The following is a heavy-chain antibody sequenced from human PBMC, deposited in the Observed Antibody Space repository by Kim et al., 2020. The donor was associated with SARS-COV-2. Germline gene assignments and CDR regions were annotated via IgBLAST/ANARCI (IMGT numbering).Heavy chain of an antibody. D-gene: IGHD6-13*01. V-gene: IGHV4-34*01. CDR1: GGSFSGYY. Sequence: SETLSLTCAVYGGSFSGYYWSWIRQPPGKGLEWIGEINHSGSTNYNPSLKSRVTISVDTSKNQFSLKLSSVTAADTAVYYCARGLSGIAAAGGKKKNYY. J-gene: IGHJ6*01. CDR2: INHSGST. CDR3: ARGLSGIAAAGGKKKNYY.